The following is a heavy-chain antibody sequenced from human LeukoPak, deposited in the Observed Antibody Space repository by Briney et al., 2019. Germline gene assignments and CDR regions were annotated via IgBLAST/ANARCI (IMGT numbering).Heavy chain of an antibody. CDR1: GGSISSSSYY. CDR3: ARRGDLYESLYYFDY. V-gene: IGHV4-39*07. Sequence: SETLSLTCTVSGGSISSSSYYWGWIRQPPGKGLEWIGSIYYSGSTYYNPSLKSRVTISVDTSKNQFSLKLSSVTAADTAVYYCARRGDLYESLYYFDYWGQGTLVTVSS. D-gene: IGHD2-21*01. J-gene: IGHJ4*02. CDR2: IYYSGST.